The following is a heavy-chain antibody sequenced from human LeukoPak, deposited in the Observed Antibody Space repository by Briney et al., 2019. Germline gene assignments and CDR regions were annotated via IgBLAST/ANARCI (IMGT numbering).Heavy chain of an antibody. J-gene: IGHJ4*02. CDR2: IYTSGST. CDR3: ARIGRIMVRGVIDY. D-gene: IGHD3-10*01. V-gene: IGHV4-61*02. CDR1: GGSMSSGSYY. Sequence: SQTLSLTCTVSGGSMSSGSYYWSWIRQPAGKGLEWIVRIYTSGSTNYNPSLKSRVTISVDTSKNQFSLKLMSVTAADTAVYYCARIGRIMVRGVIDYWGQGTLVTVSS.